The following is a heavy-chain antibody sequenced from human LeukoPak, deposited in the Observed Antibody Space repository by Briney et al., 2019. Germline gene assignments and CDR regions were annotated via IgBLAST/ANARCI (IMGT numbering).Heavy chain of an antibody. V-gene: IGHV3-23*01. J-gene: IGHJ6*02. CDR2: ISGSGGST. D-gene: IGHD6-25*01. CDR1: GFTFSSYA. Sequence: GGSLRLSCAASGFTFSSYAMSWVRQAPGKGLEWVSAISGSGGSTYYADSVKGRFTISRDNSKNTLYLQMDSLRAEDTALYSCAKYQRADSYYYAMDVWGQGTTVTVSS. CDR3: AKYQRADSYYYAMDV.